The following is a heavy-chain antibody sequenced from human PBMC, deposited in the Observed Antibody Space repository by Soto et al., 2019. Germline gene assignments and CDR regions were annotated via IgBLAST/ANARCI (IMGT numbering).Heavy chain of an antibody. CDR2: IKSKTDGGTT. Sequence: GGSLRLSCAASGFTFSNAWMSWVRQAPGKGLEWVGRIKSKTDGGTTDYAAPVKGRFTISRDDSKNTLYLQMNSLKTEDTAVYYCTTALPIRDQFDLSPLFDYWGQGTLVTVSS. CDR3: TTALPIRDQFDLSPLFDY. J-gene: IGHJ4*02. CDR1: GFTFSNAW. V-gene: IGHV3-15*01. D-gene: IGHD2-2*01.